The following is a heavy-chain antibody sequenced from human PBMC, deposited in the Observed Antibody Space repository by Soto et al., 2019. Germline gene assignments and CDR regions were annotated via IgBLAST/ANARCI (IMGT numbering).Heavy chain of an antibody. CDR3: XRELAPADSPPSSLMDV. CDR2: INGDGSGR. V-gene: IGHV3-74*01. CDR1: GFSISSHW. J-gene: IGHJ6*02. Sequence: PGGSLRLSCAASGFSISSHWMHWVRRAPGKGLMWVSRINGDGSGRDYADSVKGRFTISRDNARNTFYLQMNSLRDEDTAVYYCXRELAPADSPPSSLMDVWGQGTTVTVSS. D-gene: IGHD2-2*01.